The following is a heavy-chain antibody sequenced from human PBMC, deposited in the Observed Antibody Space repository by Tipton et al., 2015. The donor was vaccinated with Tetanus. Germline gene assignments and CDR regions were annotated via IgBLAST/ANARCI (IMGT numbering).Heavy chain of an antibody. D-gene: IGHD5-12*01. CDR1: GGSLRTSDYY. Sequence: LRLSCIVSGGSLRTSDYYGAWVRQSPGKGLEWIGSVSYSGRTYYNPSLKSRVTMSVDTSKKDFSVRLTSVTAADTAVYYCARLREIVRRSRWAFDYWGQGILVSVAS. V-gene: IGHV4-39*02. J-gene: IGHJ4*02. CDR3: ARLREIVRRSRWAFDY. CDR2: VSYSGRT.